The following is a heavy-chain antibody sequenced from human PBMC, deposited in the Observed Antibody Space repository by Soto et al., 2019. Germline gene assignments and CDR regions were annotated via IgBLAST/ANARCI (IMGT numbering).Heavy chain of an antibody. CDR2: IYYSGST. V-gene: IGHV4-59*08. D-gene: IGHD1-20*01. Sequence: SETLSLTCTVSGGSISSYYWSWIRQPPGKGLEWIGYIYYSGSTNYNPSLKSRVTISVDTSKNQFSLKLSSVTAADTAVYYCARHITGHFDYWGQGTLVTVSS. CDR3: ARHITGHFDY. J-gene: IGHJ4*02. CDR1: GGSISSYY.